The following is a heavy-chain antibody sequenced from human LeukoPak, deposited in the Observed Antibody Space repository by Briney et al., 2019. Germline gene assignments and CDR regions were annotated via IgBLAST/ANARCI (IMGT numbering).Heavy chain of an antibody. V-gene: IGHV4-34*01. CDR2: INHSGST. D-gene: IGHD6-13*01. CDR3: ARLGIGSSWLGFDY. J-gene: IGHJ4*02. Sequence: SETLSLTCAVYGGSFSGHYWSWIRQPPGKGLEWIGEINHSGSTNYNPSLKSRVTISVDTSKNQFSLKLSSMTAADTAVYYCARLGIGSSWLGFDYWGQGTLVTVSS. CDR1: GGSFSGHY.